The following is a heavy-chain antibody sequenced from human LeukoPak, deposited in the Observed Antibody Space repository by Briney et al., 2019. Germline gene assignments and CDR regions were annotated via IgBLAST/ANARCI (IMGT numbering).Heavy chain of an antibody. Sequence: AETLSLTCTVSGGSISSYYWSWIRQPPGKGLEWIGYIYYSGSTNYNPSLKSRVTISVDTSKNQFSLKLSSVTAADTAVYYCARLLQYGSGSHKSYYFDYWGQGTLVTVSS. CDR2: IYYSGST. V-gene: IGHV4-59*08. D-gene: IGHD3-10*01. CDR1: GGSISSYY. CDR3: ARLLQYGSGSHKSYYFDY. J-gene: IGHJ4*02.